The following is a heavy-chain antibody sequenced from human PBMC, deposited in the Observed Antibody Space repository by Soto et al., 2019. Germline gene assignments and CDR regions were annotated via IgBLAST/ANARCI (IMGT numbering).Heavy chain of an antibody. D-gene: IGHD6-19*01. Sequence: QVQLVQSGAEVKKPGSSVKVSCKASGGTFSSSTITWVRQAPGQGLEWMGGIIPTFNTTNYAQKFQGRVTITADESTSTAYMELSILRSEDTAVYYCARGFQWLAYFDYWGQGALVTVSS. CDR3: ARGFQWLAYFDY. V-gene: IGHV1-69*01. CDR1: GGTFSSST. CDR2: IIPTFNTT. J-gene: IGHJ4*02.